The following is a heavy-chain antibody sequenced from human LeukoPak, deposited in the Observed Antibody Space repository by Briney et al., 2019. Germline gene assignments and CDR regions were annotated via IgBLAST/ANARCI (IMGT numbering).Heavy chain of an antibody. CDR3: AKGMLVATTNFDY. CDR1: GFTFSNFA. D-gene: IGHD5-24*01. CDR2: FSGRTTNT. J-gene: IGHJ4*02. Sequence: PGGSLRLSCAVSGFTFSNFAMTWVRQAPGKGLEWVSTFSGRTTNTYYADSVKGRFTISRHNSENTLYLQMNSLRAEDTAVYYCAKGMLVATTNFDYWGQGALVTVSS. V-gene: IGHV3-23*01.